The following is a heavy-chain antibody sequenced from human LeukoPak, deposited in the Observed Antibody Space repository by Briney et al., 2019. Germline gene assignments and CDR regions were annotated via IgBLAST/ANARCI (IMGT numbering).Heavy chain of an antibody. D-gene: IGHD3-9*01. CDR3: ANERDDILTGYSALDY. V-gene: IGHV1-2*02. Sequence: PGASVKVSCKASGYTLTGYYMHRVRQAPGQGLEWMGWINPNSGGTNYAQKFQGRVTMTRDTSISTAYMELSRLRSDDTAVYYCANERDDILTGYSALDYWGQGTLVTVSS. CDR2: INPNSGGT. CDR1: GYTLTGYY. J-gene: IGHJ4*02.